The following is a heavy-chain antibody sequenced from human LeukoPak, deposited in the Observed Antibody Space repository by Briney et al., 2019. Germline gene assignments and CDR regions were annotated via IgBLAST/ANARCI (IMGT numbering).Heavy chain of an antibody. CDR1: TGSISSSSYY. Sequence: SDTLSLTCTVSTGSISSSSYYWGWIRQPPGKGLEWIGSIYYSGSTYYNPSLKSRVTISVDTSKNQFSLKLSSVTAADTAVYYCARGQQLRDGYFDYWGQGTLVTVSS. D-gene: IGHD6-13*01. V-gene: IGHV4-39*07. CDR2: IYYSGST. J-gene: IGHJ4*02. CDR3: ARGQQLRDGYFDY.